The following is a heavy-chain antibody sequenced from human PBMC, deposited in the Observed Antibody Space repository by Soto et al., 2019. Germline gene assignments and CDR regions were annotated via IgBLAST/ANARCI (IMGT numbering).Heavy chain of an antibody. CDR3: ATAGPYVWGSYCHTFDY. J-gene: IGHJ4*02. D-gene: IGHD3-16*01. V-gene: IGHV1-24*01. CDR2: FDPEDGET. CDR1: GYTHTELS. Sequence: GSVKVSCKVSGYTHTELSMHWVRQAPGKGLEWMGGFDPEDGETIYAQKFQGRVTMTEDTSTDTAYMELSSLRSEDTAVYYCATAGPYVWGSYCHTFDYWGQGSXVTVSS.